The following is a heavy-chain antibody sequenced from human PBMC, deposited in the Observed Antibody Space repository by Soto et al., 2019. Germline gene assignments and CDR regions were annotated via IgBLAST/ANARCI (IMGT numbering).Heavy chain of an antibody. CDR2: INSDGSST. CDR1: GFTFSSYW. J-gene: IGHJ6*02. Sequence: EVQLVESGGGLVQPGGSLRLSCAASGFTFSSYWMHWVRQAPGKGLVWVSRINSDGSSTSYADSVKGRFTISRDNAKHTIILPMNSLRAEDSAVYYCGSEDVQLPPYGMDVWGQGTTVTVSS. CDR3: GSEDVQLPPYGMDV. D-gene: IGHD2-2*01. V-gene: IGHV3-74*01.